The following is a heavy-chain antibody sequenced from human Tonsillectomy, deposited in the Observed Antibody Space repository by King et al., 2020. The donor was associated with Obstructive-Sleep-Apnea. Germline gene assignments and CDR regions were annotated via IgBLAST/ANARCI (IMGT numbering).Heavy chain of an antibody. Sequence: LQLQESGPGLVKPSETLSLTCTVSGGSISSSSYYWGWIRQPPGKGLEWIGSIYYSGRTYYNPSLKSRVTISVDTSKKQFSLKVSSVTAPDTAVYYCARGLDFWSGYYASWFDPWGQGTLVTVSS. V-gene: IGHV4-39*07. CDR3: ARGLDFWSGYYASWFDP. CDR2: IYYSGRT. D-gene: IGHD3-3*01. J-gene: IGHJ5*02. CDR1: GGSISSSSYY.